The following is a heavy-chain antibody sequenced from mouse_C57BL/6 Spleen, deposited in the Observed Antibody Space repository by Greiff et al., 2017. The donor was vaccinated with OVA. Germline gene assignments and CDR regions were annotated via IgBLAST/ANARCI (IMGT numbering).Heavy chain of an antibody. Sequence: QVQLQQPGAELVKPGASVKLSCKASGYTFTSYWMQWVKQRPGQGLEWIGEIDPSDSYTNYNQKFKGKATMTADTSSSTAYMQLSSLTSEDSAVYYCARGYDYDTAWFAYWGQGTLVTVSA. CDR1: GYTFTSYW. D-gene: IGHD2-4*01. CDR3: ARGYDYDTAWFAY. CDR2: IDPSDSYT. J-gene: IGHJ3*01. V-gene: IGHV1-50*01.